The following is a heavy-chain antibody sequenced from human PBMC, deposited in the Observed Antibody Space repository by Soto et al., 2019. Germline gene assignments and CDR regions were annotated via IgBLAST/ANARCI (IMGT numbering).Heavy chain of an antibody. CDR1: GGSISSGDYY. CDR3: ARGDSSRNDAFDI. V-gene: IGHV4-30-4*01. Sequence: SETLSLTCTVSGGSISSGDYYWSWIRQPPGKGLEWIGYIYYSGSTYYNPSLKSRVTISVDTSKNQFSLKLSSVTAADTAVYYCARGDSSRNDAFDIWGQGTMVTVSS. J-gene: IGHJ3*02. D-gene: IGHD6-6*01. CDR2: IYYSGST.